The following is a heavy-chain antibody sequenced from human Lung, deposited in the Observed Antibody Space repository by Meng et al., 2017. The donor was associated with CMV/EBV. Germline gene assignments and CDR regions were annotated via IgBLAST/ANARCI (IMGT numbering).Heavy chain of an antibody. CDR2: IYYSGST. V-gene: IGHV4-39*01. D-gene: IGHD3-22*01. CDR3: ASTEDYYDSSGYDY. CDR1: GGSISSSSYY. J-gene: IGHJ4*02. Sequence: GSLRLSCTVSGGSISSSSYYWGWIRQPPGKGLEWIGSIYYSGSTYYNPSLKSRVTISVDTSKNQFSLKLSSVTAADTAVYYCASTEDYYDSSGYDYWGQGXLVTVSS.